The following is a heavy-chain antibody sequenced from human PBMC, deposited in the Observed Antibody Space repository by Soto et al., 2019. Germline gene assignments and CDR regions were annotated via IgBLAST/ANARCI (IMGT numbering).Heavy chain of an antibody. V-gene: IGHV1-18*01. J-gene: IGHJ5*02. D-gene: IGHD2-2*01. Sequence: ASVKVSCKASGNTFTNFGVTWVRQAPGQGLEWMGWISAYTDDANYAQKFQGRVTMTIDTSTSTAYLDLRSLTSDDTAVYYCARVIPGAEAWFDPWGQGTLVTVSS. CDR1: GNTFTNFG. CDR2: ISAYTDDA. CDR3: ARVIPGAEAWFDP.